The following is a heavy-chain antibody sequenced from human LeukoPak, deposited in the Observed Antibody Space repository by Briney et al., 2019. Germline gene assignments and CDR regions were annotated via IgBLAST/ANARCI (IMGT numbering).Heavy chain of an antibody. CDR2: IYTSGST. CDR1: GGSISSGSYY. D-gene: IGHD3-16*01. Sequence: SQTLSLTSTVSGGSISSGSYYWSWIRRPAGKGLEWIGRIYTSGSTNYNPSLKSRVTISVDTSKNQFSLKLSSVTAADTAVYYCARSLDTFDDYWGQGTLVTVSS. CDR3: ARSLDTFDDY. J-gene: IGHJ4*02. V-gene: IGHV4-61*02.